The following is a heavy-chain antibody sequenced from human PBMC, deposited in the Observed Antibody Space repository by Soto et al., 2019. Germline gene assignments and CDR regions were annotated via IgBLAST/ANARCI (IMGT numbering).Heavy chain of an antibody. CDR1: GFTFSSYA. CDR3: VKGKKQIATIMVEGCYFDY. J-gene: IGHJ4*02. D-gene: IGHD2-21*01. V-gene: IGHV3-64D*08. CDR2: ISSNGGST. Sequence: GGSLRLSCSASGFTFSSYAMHWVRQAPGKGLEYVSAISSNGGSTYYADSVKGRFTISRDNSKNTLYLQMSSLRAEDTAVYYCVKGKKQIATIMVEGCYFDYWGQGTLVTVSS.